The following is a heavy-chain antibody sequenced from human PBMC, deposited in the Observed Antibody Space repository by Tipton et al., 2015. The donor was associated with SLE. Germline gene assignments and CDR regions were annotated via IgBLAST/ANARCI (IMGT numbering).Heavy chain of an antibody. Sequence: TLSLTCAVCGGSFSGYYWSWIRQPPGKGLEWIGEINHSGSTNYNPSLKSRVTISVDTSKNQFSLKLSSVTAADTAVYYCAREGGAFDIWGQGTMVTVSS. D-gene: IGHD3-16*01. J-gene: IGHJ3*02. CDR2: INHSGST. CDR3: AREGGAFDI. CDR1: GGSFSGYY. V-gene: IGHV4-34*09.